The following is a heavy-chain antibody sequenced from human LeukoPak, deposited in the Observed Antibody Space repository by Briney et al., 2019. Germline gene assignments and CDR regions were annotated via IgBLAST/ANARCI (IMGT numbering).Heavy chain of an antibody. J-gene: IGHJ4*02. CDR2: ISYSGST. Sequence: PSETLSLTCTVSGGSISSTNYYWAWIRQPPGKGLEWIGSISYSGSTYYNPSLKSRVTISVDTSKHQFSLRLSSVTAADTAVYYCARPQRGYSSSPLDYWGQGTLVTVSS. CDR1: GGSISSTNYY. CDR3: ARPQRGYSSSPLDY. V-gene: IGHV4-39*01. D-gene: IGHD6-13*01.